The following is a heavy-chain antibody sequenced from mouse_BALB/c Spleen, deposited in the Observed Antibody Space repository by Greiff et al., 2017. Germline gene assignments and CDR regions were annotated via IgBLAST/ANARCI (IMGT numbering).Heavy chain of an antibody. Sequence: EVQGVESGGGLVQPGGSLKLSCAASGFTFSSYGMSWVRQTPDKRLELVATINSNGGSTYYPDSVKGRFTISRDNAKNTLYLQMSSLKSEDTAMYYCASGTGLYYFDYWGQGTTLTVSS. V-gene: IGHV5-6-3*01. D-gene: IGHD4-1*01. CDR3: ASGTGLYYFDY. CDR1: GFTFSSYG. CDR2: INSNGGST. J-gene: IGHJ2*01.